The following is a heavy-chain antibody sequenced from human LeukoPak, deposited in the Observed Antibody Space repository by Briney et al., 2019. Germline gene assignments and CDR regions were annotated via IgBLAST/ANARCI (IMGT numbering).Heavy chain of an antibody. CDR1: GFTFSSFT. J-gene: IGHJ4*02. D-gene: IGHD3-22*01. V-gene: IGHV3-21*01. CDR2: ISSSSSYI. CDR3: ARDLRSSGYYAFDY. Sequence: TGGSLRLSCAASGFTFSSFTMNWVRQAPGKGLEWVSSISSSSSYIYYADSLKGRFTISRDNAKNSLYLQMNSLRAEDTAVYYCARDLRSSGYYAFDYWGQGTLVTVSS.